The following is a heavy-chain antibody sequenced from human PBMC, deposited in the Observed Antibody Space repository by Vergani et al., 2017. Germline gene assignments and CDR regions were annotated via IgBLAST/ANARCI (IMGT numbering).Heavy chain of an antibody. CDR2: ISYDGSNK. CDR1: GFTFSSYA. V-gene: IGHV3-30-3*01. Sequence: QVQLVESGGGVVQPGRSLRLSCAASGFTFSSYAMHWVRQAPGKGLDWVAVISYDGSNKDYADSVKGRFTISRDKSKNTLYLQMNSLRAEDTAVYYCARDYASVYGMDVWGQGTTVTVSS. D-gene: IGHD3-16*01. CDR3: ARDYASVYGMDV. J-gene: IGHJ6*02.